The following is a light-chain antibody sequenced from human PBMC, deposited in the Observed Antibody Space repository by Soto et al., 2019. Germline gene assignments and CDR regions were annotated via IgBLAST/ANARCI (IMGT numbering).Light chain of an antibody. CDR1: QSLLHSNGYNY. CDR2: MGS. V-gene: IGKV2-28*01. CDR3: MKALQAAQLT. J-gene: IGKJ4*01. Sequence: DIVMTQSPLSLPVTHGEPASISCRSNQSLLHSNGYNYLDWYLQKPEQSPQLLIYMGSNRASGVHDRCGGRGSGTDFTLKSSGVEAEDVEGYYWMKALQAAQLTCGGGIKVEIK.